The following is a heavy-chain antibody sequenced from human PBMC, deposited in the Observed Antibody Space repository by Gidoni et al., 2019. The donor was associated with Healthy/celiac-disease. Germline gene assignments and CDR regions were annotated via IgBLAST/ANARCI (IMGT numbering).Heavy chain of an antibody. J-gene: IGHJ6*03. CDR1: GYTFTGYY. D-gene: IGHD1-7*01. CDR3: ARTDSGRTGTTAYMDV. V-gene: IGHV1-2*02. CDR2: INPNSGGT. Sequence: QVQLVQSGAEVKNPGASVKVSCKASGYTFTGYYMHWVRQAPGQGLEWMGWINPNSGGTNYAQKFQGRVTMTRDTSISTAYMELSRLRSDDTAVYYCARTDSGRTGTTAYMDVWGKGTTVTVSS.